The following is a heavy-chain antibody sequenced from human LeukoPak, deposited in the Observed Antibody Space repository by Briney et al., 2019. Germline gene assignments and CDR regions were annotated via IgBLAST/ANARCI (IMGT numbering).Heavy chain of an antibody. V-gene: IGHV3-33*06. J-gene: IGHJ4*02. D-gene: IGHD2-15*01. Sequence: GGSLRLSCAASGFSFSIYAMSWVRQAPGKGLEWVAVIWYDGSNKYYADSVKGRFTISRDNSKNTLYLQMNSLRAEDTAVYYCAKGKVADYWGQGTLVTVSS. CDR3: AKGKVADY. CDR1: GFSFSIYA. CDR2: IWYDGSNK.